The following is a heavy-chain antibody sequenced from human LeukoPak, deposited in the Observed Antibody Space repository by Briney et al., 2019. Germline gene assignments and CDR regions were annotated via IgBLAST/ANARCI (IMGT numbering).Heavy chain of an antibody. CDR3: ARVPHELRYFDWLSPYFDY. D-gene: IGHD3-9*01. CDR2: IYTSGST. CDR1: GGSISSYY. Sequence: SETLSLTCTVSGGSISSYYWSWIRQPAGKGLEWIGRIYTSGSTNYNPSLKSRVTMSVDTSKNQFSLKLSSVTAADTAVYYCARVPHELRYFDWLSPYFDYWGQGTLVTVSS. V-gene: IGHV4-4*07. J-gene: IGHJ4*02.